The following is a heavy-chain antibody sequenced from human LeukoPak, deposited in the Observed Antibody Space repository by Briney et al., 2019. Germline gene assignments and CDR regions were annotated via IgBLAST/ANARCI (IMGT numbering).Heavy chain of an antibody. J-gene: IGHJ3*02. CDR1: GGSISSGGYY. CDR2: IYHSGST. V-gene: IGHV4-30-2*01. CDR3: ARSPESIDFWSGYSDRAFDI. Sequence: SETLSLTCTVSGGSISSGGYYWSWIRQPPGKGLEWIGYIYHSGSTYYNPSLKSRVTISVDRSKNQFSLKLSSVTAADTAVYYCARSPESIDFWSGYSDRAFDIWGQGTMVTVSS. D-gene: IGHD3-3*01.